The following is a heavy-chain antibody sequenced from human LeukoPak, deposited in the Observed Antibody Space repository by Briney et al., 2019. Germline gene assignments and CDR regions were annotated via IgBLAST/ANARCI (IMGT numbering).Heavy chain of an antibody. V-gene: IGHV4-34*01. Sequence: RSSETLSLTCAVYGESFSSYYWSWIRQLPGKGLEWIGEINHRGSTNYNPSLKTRVTISIDTSKNHFSLRLTSVTAADTAVYYCARDGRDTSALYNPLRFDSWGQGALVTVSS. J-gene: IGHJ4*02. D-gene: IGHD1-14*01. CDR2: INHRGST. CDR3: ARDGRDTSALYNPLRFDS. CDR1: GESFSSYY.